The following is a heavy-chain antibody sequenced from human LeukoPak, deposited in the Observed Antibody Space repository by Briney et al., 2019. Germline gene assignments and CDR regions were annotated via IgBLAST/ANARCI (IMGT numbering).Heavy chain of an antibody. J-gene: IGHJ4*02. CDR3: AKLYYYDSSGYYYTGGRELFDY. D-gene: IGHD3-22*01. CDR2: FDPEDGET. CDR1: GYTLTELS. V-gene: IGHV1-24*01. Sequence: EASVKVSCKVSGYTLTELSMHWVRQAPGKGLEWMGGFDPEDGETIYAQKFQGRVTMTEDTSTDTAYMELSSLRSEDTAVHYCAKLYYYDSSGYYYTGGRELFDYWGQGTLVTVSS.